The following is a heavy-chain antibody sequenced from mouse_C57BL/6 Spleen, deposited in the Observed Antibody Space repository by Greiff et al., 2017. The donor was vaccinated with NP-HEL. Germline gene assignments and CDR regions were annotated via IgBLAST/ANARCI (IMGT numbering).Heavy chain of an antibody. CDR3: ARKLVWYFDV. CDR2: ISYSGST. J-gene: IGHJ1*03. Sequence: EVKVVESGPGMVKPSQSLSLTCTVTGYSITSGYDWHWIRHFPGNQLEWMGYISYSGSTNYNPSLKSRISITHDTSKNHFFLKLNSVTTEDTATYYCARKLVWYFDVWGTGTTVTVSS. D-gene: IGHD4-1*01. CDR1: GYSITSGYD. V-gene: IGHV3-1*01.